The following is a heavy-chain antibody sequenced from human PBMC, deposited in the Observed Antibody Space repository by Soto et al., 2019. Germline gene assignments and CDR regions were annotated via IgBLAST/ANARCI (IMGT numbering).Heavy chain of an antibody. CDR1: GFTLSDYY. CDR3: VRGDRGSGSWNWFDP. Sequence: GSLRLSCAASGFTLSDYYMSWIRQAPGKGLEWVSYISSGGSTKSYADSVKGRFTISRDNAKMSLYLQMNSLTTEDTAVYYCVRGDRGSGSWNWFDPWGQGTLVTVSS. J-gene: IGHJ5*02. V-gene: IGHV3-11*01. D-gene: IGHD3-10*01. CDR2: ISSGGSTK.